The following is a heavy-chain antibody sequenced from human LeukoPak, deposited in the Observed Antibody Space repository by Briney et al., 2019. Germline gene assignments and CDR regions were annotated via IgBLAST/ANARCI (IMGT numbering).Heavy chain of an antibody. CDR1: GYTFTSYG. J-gene: IGHJ4*02. CDR2: INPSGGSP. V-gene: IGHV1-46*01. D-gene: IGHD2-2*01. CDR3: ARRGYCISTSCSLDY. Sequence: GASVKVSCKASGYTFTSYGISWVRQAPGQGLEWMGIINPSGGSPSYAQKFQGRVTLTRDTSTSTVYMDLSSLRSEDTAVYYCARRGYCISTSCSLDYWGQGTLVTVSS.